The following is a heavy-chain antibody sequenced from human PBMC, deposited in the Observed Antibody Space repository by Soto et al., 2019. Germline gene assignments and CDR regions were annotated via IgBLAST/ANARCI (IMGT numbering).Heavy chain of an antibody. CDR1: GGSISSGGYS. Sequence: SETLSLTCAVSGGSISSGGYSWTWIRHRPGEGLEWFGYINHRGSLYYNPSLKSRVSMSVDTSKNQFSLNLSSVTAADTAVYYCARELPQRQGRNMDVWGQGTTVTVSS. CDR3: ARELPQRQGRNMDV. D-gene: IGHD1-1*01. J-gene: IGHJ6*02. V-gene: IGHV4-31*11. CDR2: INHRGSL.